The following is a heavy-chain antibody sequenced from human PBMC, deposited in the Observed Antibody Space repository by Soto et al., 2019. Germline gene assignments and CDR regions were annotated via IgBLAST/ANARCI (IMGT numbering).Heavy chain of an antibody. CDR2: IRSKANSYAT. CDR1: GFTFSGSA. D-gene: IGHD3-10*02. V-gene: IGHV3-73*02. CDR3: TRLAIVRGAPHDYYYYGMDF. J-gene: IGHJ6*02. Sequence: EVQLVESGGGLVQPGGSLKLSCAASGFTFSGSAMHWVRQASGKGLEWVGRIRSKANSYATAYAASVKGRFTISRDDSKNQAYLQMNSLKTEDTAVYYCTRLAIVRGAPHDYYYYGMDFWGQGTTVTVSS.